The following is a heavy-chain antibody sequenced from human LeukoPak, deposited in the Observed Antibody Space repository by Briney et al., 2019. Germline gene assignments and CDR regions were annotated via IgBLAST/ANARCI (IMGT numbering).Heavy chain of an antibody. CDR1: GDSISISSSY. Sequence: SETLSLTCTVSGDSISISSSYWGWIRQPPGKGLEWIGSIHYSGNTYYNPSLKSRVIISVDTSKNQFSPKLSSVTATDTAVYYCARTRPLFYWGQGTLVTVSS. CDR2: IHYSGNT. CDR3: ARTRPLFY. D-gene: IGHD3-10*01. J-gene: IGHJ4*02. V-gene: IGHV4-39*01.